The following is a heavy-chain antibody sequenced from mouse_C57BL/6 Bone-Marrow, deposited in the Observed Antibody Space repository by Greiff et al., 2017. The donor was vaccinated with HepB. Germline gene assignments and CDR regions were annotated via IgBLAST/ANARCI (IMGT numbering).Heavy chain of an antibody. D-gene: IGHD1-1*01. Sequence: QVQLQQPGAELVKPGASVKLSCKASGYTFTSYWMHWVKQRPGQGLEWIGMIHPNSGSTNYNEKFKSKATLTVDKSSSTAYMQLSSLTSEDSAVYYCANYYGSSWGAMDYWGQGTSVTVSS. CDR3: ANYYGSSWGAMDY. V-gene: IGHV1-64*01. CDR1: GYTFTSYW. CDR2: IHPNSGST. J-gene: IGHJ4*01.